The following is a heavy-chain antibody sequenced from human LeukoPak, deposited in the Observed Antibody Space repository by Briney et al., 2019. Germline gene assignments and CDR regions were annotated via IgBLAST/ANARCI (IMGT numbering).Heavy chain of an antibody. J-gene: IGHJ4*02. D-gene: IGHD3-22*01. Sequence: GGSLRLSCAASGFTFSIYAMSWVRQAPGKGLQWVPSITSSGDGTYYADSVKGRFTISRDNSENMLYLQMNSLRVEDTAVYFCAKDRPNYYGSNGHYYRRDGDYWGQGTLVTVSS. CDR2: ITSSGDGT. CDR1: GFTFSIYA. V-gene: IGHV3-23*01. CDR3: AKDRPNYYGSNGHYYRRDGDY.